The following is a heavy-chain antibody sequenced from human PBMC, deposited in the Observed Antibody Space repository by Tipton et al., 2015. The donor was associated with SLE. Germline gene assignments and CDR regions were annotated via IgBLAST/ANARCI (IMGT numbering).Heavy chain of an antibody. CDR2: IYTSGST. Sequence: TLSLTCTVSGGSISSYYWSWIRQPAGKGLEWIGRIYTSGSTNYNPSLTSRVTMSVDTSKNQFSLKLSSVTAADTAVYYCARGRPVVVVAADAFDIWGQGTMVTVSS. CDR3: ARGRPVVVVAADAFDI. V-gene: IGHV4-4*07. J-gene: IGHJ3*02. CDR1: GGSISSYY. D-gene: IGHD2-15*01.